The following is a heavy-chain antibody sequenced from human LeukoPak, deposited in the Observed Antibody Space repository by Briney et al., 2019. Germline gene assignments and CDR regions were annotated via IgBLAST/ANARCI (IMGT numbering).Heavy chain of an antibody. V-gene: IGHV4-59*01. CDR2: TSNSGST. CDR1: GDSISSYY. Sequence: SETLSLTCTVSGDSISSYYWNWIRQPPGKGLEWIGYTSNSGSTNNNPSLKSRLTVSIDTSKNQFSLRLNSVTAADTAVYYCARAGSGYSFDYWGQGKLVTVSS. CDR3: ARAGSGYSFDY. J-gene: IGHJ4*02. D-gene: IGHD3-22*01.